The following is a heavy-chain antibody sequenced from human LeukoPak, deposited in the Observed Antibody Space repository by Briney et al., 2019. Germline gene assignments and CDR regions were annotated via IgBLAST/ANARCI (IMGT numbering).Heavy chain of an antibody. CDR3: AELGITMIGGV. V-gene: IGHV3-74*01. CDR1: GFTFSNYW. CDR2: IKTDGSRT. J-gene: IGHJ6*04. D-gene: IGHD3-10*02. Sequence: PGGSLRLSCVASGFTFSNYWMHWVRQAPGKGLVWVSRIKTDGSRTNYADSVKGRFTISRDNAKNTVYLEMNSLRSEDTAVYYCAELGITMIGGVWGKGTTVTISS.